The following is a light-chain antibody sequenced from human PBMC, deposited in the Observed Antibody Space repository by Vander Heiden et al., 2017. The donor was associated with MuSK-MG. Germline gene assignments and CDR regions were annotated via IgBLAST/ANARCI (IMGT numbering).Light chain of an antibody. Sequence: EIVLTQSPGTLSLSPGERATLSCRASQSVISRYLAWYQQKAGQAPRLLIYGSSSRATGIPDRFSGSGSGTDFTLTISRLEPEDFAVYYCQQYGGSPTFGQGTKVEIK. V-gene: IGKV3-20*01. J-gene: IGKJ1*01. CDR2: GSS. CDR1: QSVISRY. CDR3: QQYGGSPT.